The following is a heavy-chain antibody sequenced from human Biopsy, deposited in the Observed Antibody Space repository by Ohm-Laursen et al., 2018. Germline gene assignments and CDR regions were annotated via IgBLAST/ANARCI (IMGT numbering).Heavy chain of an antibody. CDR1: GGTFSNYG. V-gene: IGHV1-69*06. J-gene: IGHJ1*01. CDR2: NIPILGTG. CDR3: ATKLTGYFHH. D-gene: IGHD3-9*01. Sequence: GASVKVSCKAPGGTFSNYGVNWVRQAPGQGLEWLGGNIPILGTGNYAQKFQDRVTVAADTSTSTATMELRSLRSDDTAVYYCATKLTGYFHHWGQGTLVSVPS.